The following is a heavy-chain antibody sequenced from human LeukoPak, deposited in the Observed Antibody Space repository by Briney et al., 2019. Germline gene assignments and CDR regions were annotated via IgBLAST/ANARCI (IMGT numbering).Heavy chain of an antibody. CDR3: ARSTDPYGSGSYYRTKALYYFDY. CDR2: IIPIFGTA. D-gene: IGHD3-10*01. V-gene: IGHV1-69*05. Sequence: SVKVSCKASGGTFSSYAISWVRQVPGQGLEWMGRIIPIFGTANYAQKFQGRVTITTDESTSTAYVELSSLRSEDTAVYYCARSTDPYGSGSYYRTKALYYFDYWGQGTLVTVSS. J-gene: IGHJ4*02. CDR1: GGTFSSYA.